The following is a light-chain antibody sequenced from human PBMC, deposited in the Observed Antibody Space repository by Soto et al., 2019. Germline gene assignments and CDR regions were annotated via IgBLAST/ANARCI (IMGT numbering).Light chain of an antibody. CDR2: AAS. Sequence: DIQITHAPSSLSASMGDKVTITCLASQSISRSLNWYRQKPGKAPDLLIYAASSLQSGVPSRFRGGGSGTDFTLTITGLQPEDFAAYYCQQSYSTPPITFGQGTRLEIK. V-gene: IGKV1-39*01. CDR1: QSISRS. J-gene: IGKJ5*01. CDR3: QQSYSTPPIT.